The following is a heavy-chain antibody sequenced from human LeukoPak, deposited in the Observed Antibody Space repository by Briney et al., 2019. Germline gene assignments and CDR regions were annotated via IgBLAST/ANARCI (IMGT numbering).Heavy chain of an antibody. V-gene: IGHV3-74*01. Sequence: SGGSLRLSCAASGFTFSSYWMHWVRQAPGKGLVWVSRINSDGSSTSYADSVKGRFTISRDNAKNTLYLQMNSLRAEDTAVYYCADSSSSNAFDIWGQGTMVTVSS. CDR2: INSDGSST. J-gene: IGHJ3*02. CDR1: GFTFSSYW. D-gene: IGHD6-6*01. CDR3: ADSSSSNAFDI.